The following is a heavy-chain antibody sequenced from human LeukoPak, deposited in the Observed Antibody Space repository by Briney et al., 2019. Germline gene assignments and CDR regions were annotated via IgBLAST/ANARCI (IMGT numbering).Heavy chain of an antibody. D-gene: IGHD6-19*01. V-gene: IGHV1-18*01. Sequence: ALVKVSCKASGYTFTSYGISWVRQAPGQGLEWTGWISAYNGNTNYAQKLQGRVTMTTDTSTSTAYMELRSLRSDDTAVYYCARDGDRSSGWYRSYWYFDLWGRGTLVTVSS. J-gene: IGHJ2*01. CDR2: ISAYNGNT. CDR3: ARDGDRSSGWYRSYWYFDL. CDR1: GYTFTSYG.